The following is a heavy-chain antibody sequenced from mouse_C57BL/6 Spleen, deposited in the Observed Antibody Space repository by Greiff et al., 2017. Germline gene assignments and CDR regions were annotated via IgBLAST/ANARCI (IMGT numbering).Heavy chain of an antibody. D-gene: IGHD1-1*02. V-gene: IGHV1-54*01. CDR2: FNPGSGGT. CDR1: GYAFTNYL. CDR3: ARTISYFDY. Sequence: QVQLQQSGAELVRPGTSVKVSCKASGYAFTNYLIEWVKQRPGQGLEWIGVFNPGSGGTNYNEKFKGKATLTADKSSSAAYMQLSSLTSEDSAVYFCARTISYFDYWGQGTTLTVAS. J-gene: IGHJ2*01.